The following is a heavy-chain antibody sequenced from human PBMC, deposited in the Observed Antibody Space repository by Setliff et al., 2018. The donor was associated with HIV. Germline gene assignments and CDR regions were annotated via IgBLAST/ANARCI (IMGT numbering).Heavy chain of an antibody. CDR3: ARGGVYYYDSSGWSMDY. CDR1: GGTFSSYA. CDR2: IIPVFGTT. D-gene: IGHD3-22*01. Sequence: SVKVSCKASGGTFSSYAISWVRQAPGQGLDWMGGIIPVFGTTNYAQKFQGRVTITADESTSTAYMELSSPRSEDTAVYYCARGGVYYYDSSGWSMDYWGQGTLVTVSS. J-gene: IGHJ4*02. V-gene: IGHV1-69*13.